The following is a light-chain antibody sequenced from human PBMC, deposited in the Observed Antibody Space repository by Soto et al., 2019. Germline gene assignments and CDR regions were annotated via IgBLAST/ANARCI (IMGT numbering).Light chain of an antibody. CDR1: QSFGGTS. V-gene: IGKV3-20*01. CDR2: GAS. CDR3: QQYGKSPSGR. J-gene: IGKJ1*01. Sequence: EHVLTQSPCTLSLSPGETATLSCRASQSFGGTSLAWYQQKPGQSPRLLIYGASSRATGIPDRFSGSGSGTDFTLTISRVEPDDFAVYYCQQYGKSPSGRFGQGTKVDIK.